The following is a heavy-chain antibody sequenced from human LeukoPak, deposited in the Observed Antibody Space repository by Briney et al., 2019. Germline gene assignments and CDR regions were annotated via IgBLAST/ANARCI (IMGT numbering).Heavy chain of an antibody. CDR3: ARDQRYYYDSSGYSHFDY. Sequence: GASVKVSCKASGYSFTSYGIRWVRKAPGQGLEWMEWISAYNGNTNYAQKLQGRVTMTTDTSTSTAYMELRSLRSDDTAVYYCARDQRYYYDSSGYSHFDYWGQGTLVTVSS. CDR1: GYSFTSYG. CDR2: ISAYNGNT. J-gene: IGHJ4*02. V-gene: IGHV1-18*01. D-gene: IGHD3-22*01.